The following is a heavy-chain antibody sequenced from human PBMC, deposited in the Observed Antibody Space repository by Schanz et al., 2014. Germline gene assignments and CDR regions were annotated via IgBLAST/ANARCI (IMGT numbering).Heavy chain of an antibody. CDR1: GFIFRSYT. J-gene: IGHJ4*02. D-gene: IGHD6-13*01. CDR2: IILDGSEK. V-gene: IGHV3-7*03. Sequence: EVQLVESGGGLVKPGGSLRLSCTASGFIFRSYTMNWVRQAPGKGLEWVANIILDGSEKYYVGSVKGRFTISRDNAKNTLYLQMNSLRAEDTAVYYCARDGVDAAAGGNYWGQGTLVTVSS. CDR3: ARDGVDAAAGGNY.